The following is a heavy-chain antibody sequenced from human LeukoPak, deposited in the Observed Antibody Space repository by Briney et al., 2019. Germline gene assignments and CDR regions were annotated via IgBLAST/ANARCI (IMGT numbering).Heavy chain of an antibody. CDR2: IYPGDSDT. CDR3: ARLCASFYTGLNWFDP. J-gene: IGHJ5*02. V-gene: IGHV5-51*01. CDR1: GYSFTSYW. D-gene: IGHD2-2*02. Sequence: GESLKISCKGSGYSFTSYWIGWVRQMPGKGLEWMGIIYPGDSDTRYSPSFQGQVTISADKSISTAYLQWSSLKASDTAMYYCARLCASFYTGLNWFDPRGQGTLVTVSS.